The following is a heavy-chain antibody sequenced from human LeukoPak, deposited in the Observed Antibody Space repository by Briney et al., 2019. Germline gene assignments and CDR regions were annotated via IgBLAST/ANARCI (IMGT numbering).Heavy chain of an antibody. CDR3: ATVDYDSSLNNYYYYYGMDV. Sequence: ASVKVSCKVSGYTLTELSMHWVRQAPGKGLEWMGGFDPEDGGTIYAQKFQGRVTMTEDTSTDTAYMELSSLRSEDTAVYYCATVDYDSSLNNYYYYYGMDVWGQGTTVTVSS. CDR1: GYTLTELS. J-gene: IGHJ6*02. CDR2: FDPEDGGT. D-gene: IGHD3-22*01. V-gene: IGHV1-24*01.